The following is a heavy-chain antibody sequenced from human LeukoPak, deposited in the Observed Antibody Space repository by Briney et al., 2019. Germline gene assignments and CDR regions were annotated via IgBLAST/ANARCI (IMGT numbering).Heavy chain of an antibody. Sequence: ASVKVSCKASGYTFTSYDINRVRQATGQGLEWMGWMNPNSGNTGYAQKFQGRVTMTRNTSISTAYMELSSLRSEDTAVYYCARKGITMVRGVNYYMDVWGKGTTVTVSS. D-gene: IGHD3-10*01. J-gene: IGHJ6*03. CDR2: MNPNSGNT. CDR1: GYTFTSYD. V-gene: IGHV1-8*01. CDR3: ARKGITMVRGVNYYMDV.